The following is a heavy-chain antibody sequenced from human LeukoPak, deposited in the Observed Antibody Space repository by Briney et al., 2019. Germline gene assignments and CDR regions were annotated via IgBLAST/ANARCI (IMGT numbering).Heavy chain of an antibody. V-gene: IGHV4-59*12. D-gene: IGHD3-3*01. Sequence: SETLSLTCTVSGGSISSYYWSWIRQPPGKGLEWIGYIYYSGSTNYNPSLKSRVTISVDTSENQFSLKLSSVTAADTAVYYCARVVLRFLDNWFDPWGQGTLVTVSS. CDR1: GGSISSYY. CDR3: ARVVLRFLDNWFDP. J-gene: IGHJ5*02. CDR2: IYYSGST.